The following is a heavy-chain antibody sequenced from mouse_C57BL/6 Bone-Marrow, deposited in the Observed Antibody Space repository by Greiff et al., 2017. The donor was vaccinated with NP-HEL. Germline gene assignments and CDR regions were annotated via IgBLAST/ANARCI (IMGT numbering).Heavy chain of an antibody. CDR1: GYTFTSYW. Sequence: QVQLKESGAELAKPGASVKLSCKASGYTFTSYWMHWVKQRPGQGLEWIGYINPSSGYTKYNQKFKDKATLTADKSSSTAYMQLSSLTYEDSAVYYCAKNYYYGSSWFAYWGQGTLVTVSA. J-gene: IGHJ3*01. V-gene: IGHV1-7*01. D-gene: IGHD1-1*01. CDR3: AKNYYYGSSWFAY. CDR2: INPSSGYT.